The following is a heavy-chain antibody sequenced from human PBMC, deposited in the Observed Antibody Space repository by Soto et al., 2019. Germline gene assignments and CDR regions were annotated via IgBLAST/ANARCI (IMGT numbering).Heavy chain of an antibody. CDR1: GVSISSGGCY. D-gene: IGHD5-18*01. Sequence: SETQSVTCPPSGVSISSGGCYRSWIHQHTGKGLEWIVYIYYSWSTYYYPSLQRRVPISVDATKYHFSLKLSSVTAADTAVYYCARAHPYSYGHPANWFDAWGQGTLITVSS. CDR3: ARAHPYSYGHPANWFDA. V-gene: IGHV4-31*03. CDR2: IYYSWST. J-gene: IGHJ5*02.